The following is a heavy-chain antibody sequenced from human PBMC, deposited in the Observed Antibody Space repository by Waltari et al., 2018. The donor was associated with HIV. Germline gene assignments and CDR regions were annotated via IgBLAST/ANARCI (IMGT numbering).Heavy chain of an antibody. V-gene: IGHV3-23*01. D-gene: IGHD6-13*01. CDR3: VKEHQYSHSWYSYYGMDV. CDR2: ISGSGGST. CDR1: GFTFSNYG. Sequence: EVQVLESGGALVQPGGSLRLSCAASGFTFSNYGMSWVRQAPGEGRELVSTISGSGGSTYYADSVKGRFTVSRDNSKNTLYLQMNSLRAEDTAVYFCVKEHQYSHSWYSYYGMDVWGQGTTVTVSS. J-gene: IGHJ6*02.